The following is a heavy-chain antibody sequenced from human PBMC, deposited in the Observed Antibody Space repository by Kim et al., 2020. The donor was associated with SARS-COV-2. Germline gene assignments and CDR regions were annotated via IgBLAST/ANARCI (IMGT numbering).Heavy chain of an antibody. CDR3: ARGTNAYYYVAPIYYYAMD. CDR2: INPTGGTT. Sequence: ASVKVSCKASEYTFTSFYMHWVRQAPGQGLEWMGIINPTGGTTSHAQKFQGRVTMIRDTSTTTIYMELSSLRSDDTAVYYCARGTNAYYYVAPIYYYAMD. D-gene: IGHD3-22*01. V-gene: IGHV1-46*01. CDR1: EYTFTSFY. J-gene: IGHJ6*01.